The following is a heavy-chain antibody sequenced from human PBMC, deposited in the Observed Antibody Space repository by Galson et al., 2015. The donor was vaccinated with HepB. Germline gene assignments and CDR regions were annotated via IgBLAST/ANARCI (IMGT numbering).Heavy chain of an antibody. CDR2: VSASGGST. J-gene: IGHJ4*02. Sequence: SLRLSCAASEFTFNNYAMNWVRQAPGKGLEWVSSVSASGGSTYYAGSVKGRFTISRDNYKNTLYLQMNSLSAEDTAIYYCVKSQEMTTVQPFDYWGRGTLVIVSS. V-gene: IGHV3-23*01. CDR1: EFTFNNYA. D-gene: IGHD5-24*01. CDR3: VKSQEMTTVQPFDY.